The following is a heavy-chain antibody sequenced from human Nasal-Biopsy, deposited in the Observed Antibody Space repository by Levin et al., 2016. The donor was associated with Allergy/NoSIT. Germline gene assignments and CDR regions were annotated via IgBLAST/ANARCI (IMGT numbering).Heavy chain of an antibody. CDR1: GFSFRSHG. J-gene: IGHJ3*02. Sequence: GESLKISCAASGFSFRSHGMHWVRQAPGKGLEWVAVIWFDGSQQFYGDSVKGRFTISRDNSNNTVNLHMSDLRGEDTAVYYCARWGNNGYGQALEIWGQGTMVTVSS. CDR2: IWFDGSQQ. D-gene: IGHD3-16*01. CDR3: ARWGNNGYGQALEI. V-gene: IGHV3-33*01.